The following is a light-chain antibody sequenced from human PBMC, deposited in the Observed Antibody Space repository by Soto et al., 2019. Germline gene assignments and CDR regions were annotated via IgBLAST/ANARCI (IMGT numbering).Light chain of an antibody. J-gene: IGLJ1*01. Sequence: QSALTQPASVSGSPGQSITISCTGTSRDIGTYHYVSWYQQHPGKAPKLMLYEVSNRPSGVSNRFFGSKSGNTASLTISGLQAEDEADYFCNSYTSSSTLYVFGTGTKLTVL. CDR3: NSYTSSSTLYV. V-gene: IGLV2-14*01. CDR1: SRDIGTYHY. CDR2: EVS.